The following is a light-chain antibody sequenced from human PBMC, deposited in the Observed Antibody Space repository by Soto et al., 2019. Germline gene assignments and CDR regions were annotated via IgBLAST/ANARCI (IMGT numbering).Light chain of an antibody. CDR2: EVF. Sequence: QSALTQPASVSASPGQSISLSCTGTSNDVGAFDYVSWYQQHPGKAPKLIIFEVFNRPSGVSTRFSGSKSGSTASLTISGLQAEDVADYFCSSYTTNNAHVFGGGTKVTVL. CDR1: SNDVGAFDY. V-gene: IGLV2-14*01. CDR3: SSYTTNNAHV. J-gene: IGLJ2*01.